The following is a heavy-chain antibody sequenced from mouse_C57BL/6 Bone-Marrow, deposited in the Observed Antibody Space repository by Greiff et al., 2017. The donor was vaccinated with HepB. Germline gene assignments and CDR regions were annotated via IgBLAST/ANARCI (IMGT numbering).Heavy chain of an antibody. D-gene: IGHD2-12*01. CDR2: IDPENGDT. J-gene: IGHJ2*01. V-gene: IGHV14-4*01. CDR1: GFNIKDDY. CDR3: TPPYYSNFDY. Sequence: VQLQQSGAELVRPGASVKLSCTASGFNIKDDYMHWVKQRPEQGLEWIGWIDPENGDTEYASKFQGKATITADTSSSTAYLQLSSLTSEDTAVYYCTPPYYSNFDYWGQGTTLTVSS.